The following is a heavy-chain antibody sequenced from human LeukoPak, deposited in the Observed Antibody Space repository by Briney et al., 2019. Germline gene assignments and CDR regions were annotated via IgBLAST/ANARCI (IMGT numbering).Heavy chain of an antibody. CDR1: GGSFSGYY. CDR2: INHSGST. V-gene: IGHV4-34*01. CDR3: ARWMGGPDY. J-gene: IGHJ4*02. D-gene: IGHD3-16*01. Sequence: PSETLSLTCAVSGGSFSGYYWSWIRQPPGKGLEWIGEINHSGSTNYNPSLKSRVTISVDTSKTQFSLKLSSVTAADTAVYYCARWMGGPDYWGQGTLVTVSS.